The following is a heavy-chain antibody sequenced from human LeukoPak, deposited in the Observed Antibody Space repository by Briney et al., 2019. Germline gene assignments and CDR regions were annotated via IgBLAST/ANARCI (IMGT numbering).Heavy chain of an antibody. Sequence: GGSLRLSCAASGFTFSSYSMNWPRQAPGKALEWVSYISSGSSYIYYADSVKGRITISRDNAKNSLYLQMNSLRAEDTAVYYCARLVVPAAIPSDYWGQGTLVTVSS. V-gene: IGHV3-21*01. D-gene: IGHD2-2*01. CDR2: ISSGSSYI. CDR3: ARLVVPAAIPSDY. J-gene: IGHJ4*02. CDR1: GFTFSSYS.